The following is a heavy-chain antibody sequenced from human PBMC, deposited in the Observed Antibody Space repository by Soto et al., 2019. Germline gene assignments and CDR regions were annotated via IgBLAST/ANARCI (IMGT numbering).Heavy chain of an antibody. CDR1: GYIYTNFA. Sequence: QVELVQSGAEVKKPGASVTVSCNFSGYIYTNFAINSVRQAPGQGLEWMGWVSGYNGNTNYARKLQGRVTMTTDTSTSTAYIQLTSLRSDDTAIYFCAIVRGVRGYHYVEPFDYWGQGTLVTVSS. J-gene: IGHJ4*02. CDR2: VSGYNGNT. CDR3: AIVRGVRGYHYVEPFDY. D-gene: IGHD4-17*01. V-gene: IGHV1-18*04.